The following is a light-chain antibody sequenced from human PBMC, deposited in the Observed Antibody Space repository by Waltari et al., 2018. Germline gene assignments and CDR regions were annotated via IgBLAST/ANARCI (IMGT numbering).Light chain of an antibody. V-gene: IGLV1-44*01. Sequence: QSVLTQPPSASGTPGQRVTISCSGSSSNIGRNTVNWYQQLPGTAPKLLIYNNNQRPSGVPDRFSGSKSGTSASLAISGLQSEDEADYYCAAWDDSLNGNWVFGGGTKLTVL. J-gene: IGLJ3*02. CDR1: SSNIGRNT. CDR3: AAWDDSLNGNWV. CDR2: NNN.